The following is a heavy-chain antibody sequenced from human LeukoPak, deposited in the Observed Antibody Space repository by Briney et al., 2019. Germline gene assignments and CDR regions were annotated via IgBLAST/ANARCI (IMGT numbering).Heavy chain of an antibody. CDR2: MNPNSGNT. D-gene: IGHD3-22*01. Sequence: ASVKVSCKASGYTFTSYDINWVRQATGQGLEWMGWMNPNSGNTGYAQKFQGRVTMTRDTSISTAYMELSRLRSDDTAVYYCARRPYDSSGYYARWGQGTLVTVSS. V-gene: IGHV1-8*01. CDR3: ARRPYDSSGYYAR. CDR1: GYTFTSYD. J-gene: IGHJ4*02.